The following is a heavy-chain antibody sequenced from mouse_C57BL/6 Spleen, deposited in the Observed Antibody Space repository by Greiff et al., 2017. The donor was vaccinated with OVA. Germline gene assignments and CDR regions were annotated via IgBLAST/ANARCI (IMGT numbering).Heavy chain of an antibody. J-gene: IGHJ1*03. D-gene: IGHD1-1*01. V-gene: IGHV1-85*01. CDR1: GYTFTSYA. CDR2: IYPRDGST. CDR3: ARCYGSSYGYFDV. Sequence: QVQLQQSGPELVKPGASVKLSCKASGYTFTSYAINWVKQRPGQGLEWIGWIYPRDGSTKYNEKFKGKATLTVDTSSSTAYMELHSLTSEDSAVYFCARCYGSSYGYFDVWGTGTTVTVSS.